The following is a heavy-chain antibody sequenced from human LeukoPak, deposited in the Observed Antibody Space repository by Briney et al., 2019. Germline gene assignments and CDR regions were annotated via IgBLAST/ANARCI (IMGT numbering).Heavy chain of an antibody. CDR1: GYTFTGYY. CDR2: INPNSGGT. V-gene: IGHV1-2*04. J-gene: IGHJ6*02. D-gene: IGHD1-20*01. Sequence: ASVNVSCKASGYTFTGYYMHWVRQAPGQGLEWVGWINPNSGGTNYAQKFQGWVTMTRDTSISTAYMELSRLRSDDTAVYYCARGRITGTTYPHYYYYGMDVWGQGTTVTVSS. CDR3: ARGRITGTTYPHYYYYGMDV.